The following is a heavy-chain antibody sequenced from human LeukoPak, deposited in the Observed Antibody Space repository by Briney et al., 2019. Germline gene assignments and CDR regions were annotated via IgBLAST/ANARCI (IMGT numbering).Heavy chain of an antibody. V-gene: IGHV4-59*01. J-gene: IGHJ5*02. D-gene: IGHD5-24*01. Sequence: PSETLSLTCTVSGGSISSYYWSWIRQPPGKGLEWIGYIYYSGSTNYNPSLKSRVTISVDTSKKQFSLKPSSVTAADTAVYYCARVESWFDPWGQGTLVTVSS. CDR2: IYYSGST. CDR1: GGSISSYY. CDR3: ARVESWFDP.